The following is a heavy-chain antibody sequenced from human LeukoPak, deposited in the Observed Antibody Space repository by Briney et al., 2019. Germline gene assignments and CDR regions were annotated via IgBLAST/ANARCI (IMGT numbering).Heavy chain of an antibody. V-gene: IGHV3-64*01. CDR1: GFAFSIYA. D-gene: IGHD2-2*02. J-gene: IGHJ4*02. CDR2: ITSNGGSA. CDR3: AREYCDSTTCYKTIDY. Sequence: GGSLRLSCAASGFAFSIYAMHWVRQAPGKGLEYVSAITSNGGSAYYANSVKGRFTISRDNSKNTLYLQMGSLRAEDMAVYYCAREYCDSTTCYKTIDYWGQGTLVTVSS.